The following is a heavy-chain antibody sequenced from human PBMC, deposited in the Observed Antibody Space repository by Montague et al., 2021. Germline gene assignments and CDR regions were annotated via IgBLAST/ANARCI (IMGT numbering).Heavy chain of an antibody. J-gene: IGHJ4*02. CDR1: TSTFRTYV. CDR2: IGGSGDDT. CDR3: ATRGTIVRGVISPQYFDY. V-gene: IGHV3-23*01. Sequence: SLRLSCAVSTSTFRTYVTSWVRQAPGTGLEWLSSIGGSGDDTHYADSVKGRFTISRDISRKTLYLQMDSLTAEDTAVYFCATRGTIVRGVISPQYFDYWGQGTQVTVSS. D-gene: IGHD3-10*01.